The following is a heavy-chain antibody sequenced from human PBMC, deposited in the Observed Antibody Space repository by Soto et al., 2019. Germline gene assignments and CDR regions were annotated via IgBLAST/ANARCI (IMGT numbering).Heavy chain of an antibody. Sequence: QVQLVESGGGVVQPGRSLRLSCAASGFTFSSYGMHWVRQAPGKGLEWVAVIWYDGSNKYYADSVKGRFTISRDNSKNTLYLQMNSLRAEDTAVYYCAREHLRGVVSSGKYYYYGMDVWGQGTTVTVSS. J-gene: IGHJ6*02. D-gene: IGHD3-10*01. CDR1: GFTFSSYG. V-gene: IGHV3-33*01. CDR3: AREHLRGVVSSGKYYYYGMDV. CDR2: IWYDGSNK.